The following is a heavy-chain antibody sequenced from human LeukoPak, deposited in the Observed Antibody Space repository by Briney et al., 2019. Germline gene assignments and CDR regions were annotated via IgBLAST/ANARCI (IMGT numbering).Heavy chain of an antibody. CDR1: GFTFCSFS. CDR3: AKTYYYSSGNF. D-gene: IGHD3-10*01. Sequence: GGSLRLSCAASGFTFCSFSMSWVRQAPGKGLEWVANIKQDGSEKYYVDSVKGRFTISRDNAKNSLYLQMNSLRAEDTAIYYCAKTYYYSSGNFWGQGTLVTVSS. CDR2: IKQDGSEK. J-gene: IGHJ4*02. V-gene: IGHV3-7*01.